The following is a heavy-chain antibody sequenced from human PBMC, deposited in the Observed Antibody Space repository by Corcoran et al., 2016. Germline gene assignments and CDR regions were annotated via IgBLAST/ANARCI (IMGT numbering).Heavy chain of an antibody. V-gene: IGHV3-21*01. CDR2: ISSSSSYI. CDR3: ARDPGWGAERPTLFQH. Sequence: EVQLPESGAGLVKPGGFLSFSCAAFGFTFSSDSMNRVRQAPGKRLEWVSSISSSSSYIYYADSVKGRLTISRDNAKNSLYLQMNSLRAEDTAEYYCARDPGWGAERPTLFQHWGQGTLVTVSS. J-gene: IGHJ1*01. D-gene: IGHD3-10*01. CDR1: GFTFSSDS.